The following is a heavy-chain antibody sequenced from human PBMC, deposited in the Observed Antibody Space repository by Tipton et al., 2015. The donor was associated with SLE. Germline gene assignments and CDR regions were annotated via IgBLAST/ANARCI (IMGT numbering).Heavy chain of an antibody. CDR1: GFTFSSYS. D-gene: IGHD3-16*01. J-gene: IGHJ2*01. CDR3: ARDAPPEPLLTDSWYFDL. Sequence: SLRLSCAASGFTFSSYSMNWVRQAPGKGLEWVSSISSSSSYIYYADSVKGRFTISRDNAKNSLYLQMNSLRAEDTAVYYCARDAPPEPLLTDSWYFDLWGRGTLVTVSS. V-gene: IGHV3-21*01. CDR2: ISSSSSYI.